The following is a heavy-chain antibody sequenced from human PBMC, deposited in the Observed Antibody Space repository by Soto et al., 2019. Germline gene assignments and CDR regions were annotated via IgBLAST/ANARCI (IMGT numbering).Heavy chain of an antibody. CDR2: IYYSGST. CDR1: GGSISGSNYY. CDR3: TRGPSGDKVDY. V-gene: IGHV4-39*01. J-gene: IGHJ4*02. Sequence: SETLSLTCTVSGGSISGSNYYWGWVRQPPGKELEWIASIYYSGSTYYNPPLKSRVAMSVDTSKNQFSLQLSSMSAADTAVYYCTRGPSGDKVDYWGQGTLVTVSS. D-gene: IGHD7-27*01.